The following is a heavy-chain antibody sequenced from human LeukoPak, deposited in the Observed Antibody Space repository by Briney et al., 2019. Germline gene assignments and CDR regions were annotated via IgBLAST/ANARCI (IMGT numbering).Heavy chain of an antibody. J-gene: IGHJ4*02. CDR3: ARHITGYSSSCYVY. CDR1: GGTFSSNA. V-gene: IGHV1-69*05. D-gene: IGHD6-13*01. CDR2: IIPIFGTA. Sequence: SSVKVSCKASGGTFSSNAISWVRQPPGQGLEWMGGIIPIFGTANYAQKFQGRGTITTDESTSTAYMELSSLRSEDTAVYYWARHITGYSSSCYVYWGQGTLVTVSS.